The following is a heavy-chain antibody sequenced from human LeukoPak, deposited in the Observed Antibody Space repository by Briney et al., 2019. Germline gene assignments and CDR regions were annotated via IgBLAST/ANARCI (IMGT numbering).Heavy chain of an antibody. CDR1: GFTFDEYA. CDR3: ARGSSSPLY. D-gene: IGHD6-6*01. J-gene: IGHJ4*02. V-gene: IGHV3-20*04. Sequence: GGSLRLSCAASGFTFDEYAMSWVRQAPGKGLEWVSAINWIGGSTGYADSVKGRFSISRDNAKNSLYLQMNSLRAEDTAVYYCARGSSSPLYWGQGTLVTVSS. CDR2: INWIGGST.